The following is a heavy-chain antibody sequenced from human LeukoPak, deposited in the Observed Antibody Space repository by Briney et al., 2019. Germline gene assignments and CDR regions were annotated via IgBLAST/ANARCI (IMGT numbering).Heavy chain of an antibody. Sequence: GGSLRLSCAASGFTFSSYGMHWVRQAPGKGLEWVAVISYDGSNKYYADSVKGRFTISRDNSKNTLYLQMNSLRAEDTAVYYCAKDRGKYSSSWYRIDYWGQGTLVTVSS. J-gene: IGHJ4*02. CDR3: AKDRGKYSSSWYRIDY. CDR1: GFTFSSYG. D-gene: IGHD6-13*01. CDR2: ISYDGSNK. V-gene: IGHV3-30*18.